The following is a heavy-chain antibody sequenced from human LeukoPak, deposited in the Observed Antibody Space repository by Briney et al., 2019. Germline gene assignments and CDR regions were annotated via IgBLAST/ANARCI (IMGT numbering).Heavy chain of an antibody. D-gene: IGHD1-26*01. V-gene: IGHV1-2*02. CDR3: ARVGELLGFGFDY. CDR2: INPNSGGT. Sequence: GAPVKVSCKASGYTFTGYYMHWVRQAPGQGLEWMGWINPNSGGTNYAQKFQGRVTMTRDTSISTAYMELSRLRSDDTAVYYCARVGELLGFGFDYWGQGTLVTVSS. J-gene: IGHJ4*02. CDR1: GYTFTGYY.